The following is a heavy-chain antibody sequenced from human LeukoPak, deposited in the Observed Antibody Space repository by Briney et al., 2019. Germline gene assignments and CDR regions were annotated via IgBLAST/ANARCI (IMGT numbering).Heavy chain of an antibody. V-gene: IGHV3-43*02. J-gene: IGHJ6*02. Sequence: GGTLRLSCAASGFTIDGCAMHWVCQAQGTGLEWVSLISGDGGSTYYSDSVKGRFTISRDNSKNFLYLQMNSLRTEDTALYYCAKGGGSGGDYYYGMDVWGQGTTVTVSS. CDR3: AKGGGSGGDYYYGMDV. CDR1: GFTIDGCA. D-gene: IGHD6-19*01. CDR2: ISGDGGST.